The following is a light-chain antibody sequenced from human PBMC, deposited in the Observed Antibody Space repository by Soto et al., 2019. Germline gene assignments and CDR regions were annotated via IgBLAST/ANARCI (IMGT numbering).Light chain of an antibody. CDR1: QGISSA. CDR3: QQFNNYPLT. V-gene: IGKV1D-13*01. CDR2: DAS. Sequence: AIQLTQSPSSLSASVGDRVTITCRASQGISSALAWYQQKPGKAPDLLIYDASTLQSAVPSRFSGSGSGTDFTLTISSLQPEDFATYYCQQFNNYPLTFGGGTKVDIK. J-gene: IGKJ4*01.